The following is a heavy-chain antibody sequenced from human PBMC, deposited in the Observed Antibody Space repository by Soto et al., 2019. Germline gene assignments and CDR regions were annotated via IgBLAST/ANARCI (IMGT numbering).Heavy chain of an antibody. CDR1: GGTFSSYT. CDR2: IIPILGTA. J-gene: IGHJ4*02. Sequence: SVKVSCKASGGTFSSYTISWVRQAPGQGLEWMGRIIPILGTANYAQKFQGRVTITADKSTSTAYMELSSLRSEDTAVYYCASRKQYCRSTSCYIMYWGQATLVTVSS. V-gene: IGHV1-69*08. D-gene: IGHD2-2*02. CDR3: ASRKQYCRSTSCYIMY.